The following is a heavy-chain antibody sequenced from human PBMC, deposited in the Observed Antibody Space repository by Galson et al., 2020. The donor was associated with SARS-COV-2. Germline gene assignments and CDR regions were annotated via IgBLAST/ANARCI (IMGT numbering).Heavy chain of an antibody. CDR1: GFTFSSYA. V-gene: IGHV3-30*01. D-gene: IGHD6-6*01. CDR2: ISYDGSNK. CDR3: ASELAARPFDY. J-gene: IGHJ4*02. Sequence: GESLKISCAASGFTFSSYAMHWVRQAPGKGLEWVAVISYDGSNKYYADSVKGRFTISRDNSKNTLYLQMNSLRAEDTAVYYCASELAARPFDYWGQGTLVTVSS.